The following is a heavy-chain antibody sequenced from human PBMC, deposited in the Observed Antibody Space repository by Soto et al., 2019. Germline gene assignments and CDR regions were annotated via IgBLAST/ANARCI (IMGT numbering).Heavy chain of an antibody. Sequence: QVQLVQSGAEVKNPGASVKVSCQASNYLFGAFGINWVRQAPGQGLEWVGWITPYNGNTHYAEKFQDSATMTADKPTPTPYMEVRRLTSDGPAVYFSARLSARRNDFHVWRQGPVVTVSS. CDR1: NYLFGAFG. V-gene: IGHV1-18*01. J-gene: IGHJ3*01. CDR3: ARLSARRNDFHV. CDR2: ITPYNGNT.